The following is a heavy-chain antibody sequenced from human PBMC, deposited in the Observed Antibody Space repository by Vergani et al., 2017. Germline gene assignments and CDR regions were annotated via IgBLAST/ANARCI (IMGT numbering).Heavy chain of an antibody. V-gene: IGHV5-51*03. D-gene: IGHD3/OR15-3a*01. Sequence: EVQLEQSGAAVKKPGESLEISCKGCGYSFSRNWIAWVRERPGQGLEWMGMIYPGNSETRNNPSFRGQVTMSVDKSISTAYLQWSSLKASDSAMYYCARVYCRGMSCAGTDYFYHIDVWGKGTTVTVS. CDR3: ARVYCRGMSCAGTDYFYHIDV. CDR2: IYPGNSET. CDR1: GYSFSRNW. J-gene: IGHJ6*03.